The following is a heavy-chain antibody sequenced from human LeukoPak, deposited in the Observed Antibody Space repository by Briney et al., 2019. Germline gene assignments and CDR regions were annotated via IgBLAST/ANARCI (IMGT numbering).Heavy chain of an antibody. J-gene: IGHJ4*02. D-gene: IGHD1-1*01. CDR3: ARHVGSTELDLEYYFDY. Sequence: GESLKISCKGSRYSFTSYWIGWVRQMPGKGLEWMGIIYPGDSYTRYSPSFQGQVTISADKSISTAYLQWSSLKASDTAMYYCARHVGSTELDLEYYFDYWGQGTLVTVSS. V-gene: IGHV5-51*01. CDR2: IYPGDSYT. CDR1: RYSFTSYW.